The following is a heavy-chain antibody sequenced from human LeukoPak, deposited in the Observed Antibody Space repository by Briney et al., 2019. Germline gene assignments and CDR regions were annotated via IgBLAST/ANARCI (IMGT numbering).Heavy chain of an antibody. CDR2: IYHSGST. J-gene: IGHJ4*02. V-gene: IGHV4-59*12. CDR1: GGSINNYY. CDR3: ARSKPWGLPDY. D-gene: IGHD7-27*01. Sequence: PSETLSLTCIVSGGSINNYYWSWIRQPPGKGLEWIGYIYHSGSTNYNPSLKSRVTISVDTSKNQFSLKLSSVTAADTAVYYCARSKPWGLPDYWGQGTLSPSPQ.